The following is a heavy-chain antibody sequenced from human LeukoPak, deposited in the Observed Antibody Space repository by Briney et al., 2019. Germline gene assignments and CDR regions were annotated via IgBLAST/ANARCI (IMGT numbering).Heavy chain of an antibody. V-gene: IGHV3-21*01. D-gene: IGHD3-10*01. CDR1: GFTFSSYS. Sequence: GGSLRLSCAASGFTFSSYSMNWVRQAPGKGLEWVSSISSSSSYIYYADSVKGRFTISRDNSKNTLYVQMNSLRAEDTAVYYCARVAAVGATRFYFDYWGQGTLVTVSS. CDR2: ISSSSSYI. J-gene: IGHJ4*02. CDR3: ARVAAVGATRFYFDY.